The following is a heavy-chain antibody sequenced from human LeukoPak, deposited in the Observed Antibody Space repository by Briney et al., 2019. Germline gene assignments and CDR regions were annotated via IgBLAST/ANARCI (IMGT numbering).Heavy chain of an antibody. J-gene: IGHJ5*02. V-gene: IGHV3-23*01. D-gene: IGHD2-2*01. CDR2: INPTGVRT. CDR1: TINFSDYG. Sequence: GGSLRLSCAASTINFSDYGMDWVRQAPGGGLEWVSTINPTGVRTYYADSVRGRFTISRDNSKNTVFLQINSLRVEDTAIYYCARDQPHAASWFDPWGQGTLVTVSS. CDR3: ARDQPHAASWFDP.